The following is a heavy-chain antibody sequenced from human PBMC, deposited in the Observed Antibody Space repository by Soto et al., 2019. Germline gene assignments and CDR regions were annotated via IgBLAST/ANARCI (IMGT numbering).Heavy chain of an antibody. V-gene: IGHV1-18*01. J-gene: IGHJ4*02. CDR2: ISAYNGNT. Sequence: GASVKVSCKASGYTFTSYGISWVRQAPGQGVEWMGWISAYNGNTNYAQKLQGRVTMATDTSTSTAYMELRSLRSDDTAVYYCARDLNVDTAMAPDYWGQGTLVTVSS. CDR3: ARDLNVDTAMAPDY. D-gene: IGHD5-18*01. CDR1: GYTFTSYG.